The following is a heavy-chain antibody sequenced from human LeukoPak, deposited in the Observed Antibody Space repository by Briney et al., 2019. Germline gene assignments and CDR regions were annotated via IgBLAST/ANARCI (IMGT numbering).Heavy chain of an antibody. V-gene: IGHV3-33*01. CDR1: GFTFRNHG. CDR3: ARDVSGSYGGYYGMDV. D-gene: IGHD1-26*01. Sequence: PGRSLRLSCAASGFTFRNHGMYWVRQAPGKGLEWVAVIWYDGSNKYYADSVKGRFTISRDNSKNTLYLQMNSLRAEDTAVYYCARDVSGSYGGYYGMDVWGQGTTVTVSS. J-gene: IGHJ6*02. CDR2: IWYDGSNK.